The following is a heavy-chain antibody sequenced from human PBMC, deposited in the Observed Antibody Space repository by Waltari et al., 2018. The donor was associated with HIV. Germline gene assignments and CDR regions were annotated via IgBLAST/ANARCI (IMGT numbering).Heavy chain of an antibody. Sequence: QLQLQESGPGLVKPSETLSLTCTVSGGSISSSSYYWGWIRQPPGKGLEWIGSIYYSGSTYYNPSLKSRVTISVDTSKNQFSLKLSSVTAADTAVYYCARHGAIFAAFDYWGQGTLVTVSS. D-gene: IGHD3-3*01. CDR1: GGSISSSSYY. CDR2: IYYSGST. J-gene: IGHJ4*02. CDR3: ARHGAIFAAFDY. V-gene: IGHV4-39*01.